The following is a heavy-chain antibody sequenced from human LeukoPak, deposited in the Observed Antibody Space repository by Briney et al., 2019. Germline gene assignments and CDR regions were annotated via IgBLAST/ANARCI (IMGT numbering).Heavy chain of an antibody. V-gene: IGHV3-48*03. CDR1: GFTFNTYA. CDR3: ARSGQHLFDF. J-gene: IGHJ4*02. D-gene: IGHD6-13*01. CDR2: ISSSGGTI. Sequence: GGSLRLSCAASGFTFNTYAMSWVRQAPGKGLEWVSYISSSGGTISYADSVKGRFTISRDNAKNSLYLQMNSLRAEDTAIYYCARSGQHLFDFWGQGTLVTVSS.